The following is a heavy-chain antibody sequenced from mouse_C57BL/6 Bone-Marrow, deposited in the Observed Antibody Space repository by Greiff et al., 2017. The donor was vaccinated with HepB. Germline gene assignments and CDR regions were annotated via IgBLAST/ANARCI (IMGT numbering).Heavy chain of an antibody. D-gene: IGHD2-12*01. V-gene: IGHV2-2*01. CDR1: GFSLTSYG. J-gene: IGHJ2*01. Sequence: VQLVESGPGLVQPSQCLSITCKVSGFSLTSYGVHWVRQSPGKGLEWLGVIWLGGSTAYNAAFISRLSISKDNSTSQVFFKMNSLQAENTATYYCAKNCRNDDGYYCDYGGQGTTLTVSS. CDR2: IWLGGST. CDR3: AKNCRNDDGYYCDY.